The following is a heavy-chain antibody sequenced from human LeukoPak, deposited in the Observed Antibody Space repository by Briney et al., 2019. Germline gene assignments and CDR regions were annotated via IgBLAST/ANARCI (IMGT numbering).Heavy chain of an antibody. Sequence: PGGSLRLSCAASGFTFSSYRMNWVRQAPGKGLEWVSSISSSSSYIYYADSVKGRFTISRDNAKNSLYLQMNSLRAEDTAVYYCASLPHIVVVPAAIEAYYYYGMDVWGQGTTVTVSS. V-gene: IGHV3-21*01. CDR1: GFTFSSYR. CDR2: ISSSSSYI. J-gene: IGHJ6*02. D-gene: IGHD2-2*01. CDR3: ASLPHIVVVPAAIEAYYYYGMDV.